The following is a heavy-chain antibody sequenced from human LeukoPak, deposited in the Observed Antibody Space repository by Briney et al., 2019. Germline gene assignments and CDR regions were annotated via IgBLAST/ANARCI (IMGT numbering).Heavy chain of an antibody. V-gene: IGHV3-53*01. D-gene: IGHD3-10*01. CDR3: ARLTGPIGP. CDR2: IYTGGST. J-gene: IGHJ5*02. Sequence: GPLTLSCAAPGFSVNGNYMSLVRQAPGKGLEWVSVIYTGGSTYYADSVKGRFTISRDISKNMLYLQMNSLRAEDTAVYYCARLTGPIGPWGQGTLVTVSS. CDR1: GFSVNGNY.